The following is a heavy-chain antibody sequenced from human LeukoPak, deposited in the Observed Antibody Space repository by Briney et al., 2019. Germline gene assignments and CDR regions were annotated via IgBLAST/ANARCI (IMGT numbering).Heavy chain of an antibody. CDR3: ASLRYYYDSSGYYYDSRSIVFDY. J-gene: IGHJ4*02. V-gene: IGHV4-30-2*01. Sequence: SQTLSLTCAVSGGSISSGGYSWSWLRQPPGKGLEWVGYIYHSGSTYYNPSLKSRVTISVDRSKNQFSLKLSSVTAADTAVYYCASLRYYYDSSGYYYDSRSIVFDYWGQGTLVTVSS. CDR1: GGSISSGGYS. CDR2: IYHSGST. D-gene: IGHD3-22*01.